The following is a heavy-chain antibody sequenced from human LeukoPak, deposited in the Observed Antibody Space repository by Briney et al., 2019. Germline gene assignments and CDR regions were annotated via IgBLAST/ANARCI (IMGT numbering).Heavy chain of an antibody. V-gene: IGHV4-59*01. Sequence: SETLSLTCTVSGVSISSSYWSWIRQPPGKGLEWIGYIYHTGGTNSNPSLKSRVTISVDTSKNQFSLNLRSVTAADTAVYYCAREGGPYRPLDYSGQGTLVTVAS. J-gene: IGHJ4*02. CDR3: AREGGPYRPLDY. CDR2: IYHTGGT. CDR1: GVSISSSY.